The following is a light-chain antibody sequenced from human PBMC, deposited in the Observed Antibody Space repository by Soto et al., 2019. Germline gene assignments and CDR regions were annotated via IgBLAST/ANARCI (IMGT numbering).Light chain of an antibody. Sequence: DIELTQSPSTLSASLGDSVTVTCRASQSISSWLAWYQQKPGKAPRLLIYRASSIASGIPARFSGSGSGTEFTLTISSLQSDDFATYYCQQYNNYSRTFGQGTKVDIK. V-gene: IGKV1-5*03. J-gene: IGKJ1*01. CDR2: RAS. CDR1: QSISSW. CDR3: QQYNNYSRT.